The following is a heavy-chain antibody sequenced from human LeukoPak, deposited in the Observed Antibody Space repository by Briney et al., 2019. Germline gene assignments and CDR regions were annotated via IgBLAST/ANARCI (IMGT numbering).Heavy chain of an antibody. J-gene: IGHJ3*02. CDR2: IYYSGST. Sequence: SETLSLTCTVSGGSISSYYWSWIRQPPGKGLEWIGYIYYSGSTNYNPSLKSRVTISVDTSKNQFSPKLSSVTAADTAVYYCARYYYDSSGYWGLVAFDIWGQGTMVTVSS. V-gene: IGHV4-59*01. D-gene: IGHD3-22*01. CDR1: GGSISSYY. CDR3: ARYYYDSSGYWGLVAFDI.